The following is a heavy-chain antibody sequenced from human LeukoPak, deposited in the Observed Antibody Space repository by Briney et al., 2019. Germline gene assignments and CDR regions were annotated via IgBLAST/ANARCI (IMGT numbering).Heavy chain of an antibody. Sequence: SETLSLTCTVSGGSISSYYWSWVRQPPGKGLEWIGYIYYSGSTNYNPSLKSRVTISVDTSKNQFSLKLSSVTAADTAVYYCARGLGLDYWGQGTLVTVSS. CDR1: GGSISSYY. V-gene: IGHV4-59*01. CDR2: IYYSGST. J-gene: IGHJ4*02. D-gene: IGHD6-19*01. CDR3: ARGLGLDY.